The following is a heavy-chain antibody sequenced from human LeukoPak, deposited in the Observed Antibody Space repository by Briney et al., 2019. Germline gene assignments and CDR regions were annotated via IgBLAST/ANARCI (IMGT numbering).Heavy chain of an antibody. CDR3: ARDKLLWFGELGYWFDP. J-gene: IGHJ5*02. CDR1: GYAFTKYH. V-gene: IGHV1-46*01. D-gene: IGHD3-10*01. Sequence: GASVKVSCKTSGYAFTKYHMQWVRQAPGQGLEWMGVINPSGGNTTYAQKFQGRVTITADESTSTAYMELSSLRSEDTAVYYCARDKLLWFGELGYWFDPWGQGVLVTVSS. CDR2: INPSGGNT.